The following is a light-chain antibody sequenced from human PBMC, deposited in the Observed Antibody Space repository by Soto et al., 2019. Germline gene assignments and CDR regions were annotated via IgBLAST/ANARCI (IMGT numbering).Light chain of an antibody. Sequence: QSGLNQPASVSGSPGQSIPISCTGTSSDVCGYNYVSWYQQHPGKAPKLMIYDVSNRPSGVSNRFSGSKSGNTASLTISGLQAEDEADYYCSSYTSSSKSYVFGTGTKVT. CDR2: DVS. J-gene: IGLJ1*01. CDR1: SSDVCGYNY. V-gene: IGLV2-14*01. CDR3: SSYTSSSKSYV.